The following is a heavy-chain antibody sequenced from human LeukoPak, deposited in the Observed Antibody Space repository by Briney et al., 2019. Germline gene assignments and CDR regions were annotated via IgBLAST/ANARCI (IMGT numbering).Heavy chain of an antibody. J-gene: IGHJ5*02. CDR3: ARDLEL. CDR2: INPNSAGT. Sequence: ASVTVSCKTSGYTFTDYYIHWVRQAPGQGLEWMGWINPNSAGTTYAQKFQGRVTMTRDTSISTAYMELNRLRSDDTAVYYCARDLELWGQGTLAAVSA. CDR1: GYTFTDYY. V-gene: IGHV1-2*02.